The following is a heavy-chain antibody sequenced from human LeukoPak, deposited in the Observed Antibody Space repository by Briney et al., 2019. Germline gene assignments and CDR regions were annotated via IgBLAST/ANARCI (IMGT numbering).Heavy chain of an antibody. D-gene: IGHD3-10*01. V-gene: IGHV3-30*04. CDR1: GFTFSSYA. CDR2: ISYDGSNK. CDR3: ARALWFGELQDY. Sequence: PGGSLRLSCAASGFTFSSYAMQWVRQAPGKGLEWVAVISYDGSNKYYADSVKGRFTISRDNSKNTLYLQMNSLRAEDTAVYYCARALWFGELQDYWGQGTLVTVSS. J-gene: IGHJ4*02.